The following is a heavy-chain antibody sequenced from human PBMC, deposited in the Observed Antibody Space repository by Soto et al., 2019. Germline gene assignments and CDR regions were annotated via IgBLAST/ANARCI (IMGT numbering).Heavy chain of an antibody. Sequence: QITLKESGPTLVKPTQTLTLTCTFSGFSLTTSGVGVGWFRQPPGQALEWLALIYWDDDKRYSPSLKSRLTITKDTSKNQVVLTMTNMDPVDTATYYCAHRRRAVAGPYYFDYWGQGTLVTVSS. CDR1: GFSLTTSGVG. D-gene: IGHD6-19*01. CDR3: AHRRRAVAGPYYFDY. J-gene: IGHJ4*02. CDR2: IYWDDDK. V-gene: IGHV2-5*02.